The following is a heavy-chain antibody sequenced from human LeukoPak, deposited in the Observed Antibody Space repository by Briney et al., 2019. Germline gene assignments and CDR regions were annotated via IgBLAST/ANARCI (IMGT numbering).Heavy chain of an antibody. CDR2: ISAYNGNT. J-gene: IGHJ4*02. Sequence: ASLKVSCKASGYTFTSYGISWVRQAPGQGLEWMGSISAYNGNTNYAQKLQGRVTMTTDTSTSTAYMEMRSLRSGDTTVYYCARDKKLLLYFPSEYWGAGTLVTVSS. D-gene: IGHD2-2*02. CDR1: GYTFTSYG. CDR3: ARDKKLLLYFPSEY. V-gene: IGHV1-18*01.